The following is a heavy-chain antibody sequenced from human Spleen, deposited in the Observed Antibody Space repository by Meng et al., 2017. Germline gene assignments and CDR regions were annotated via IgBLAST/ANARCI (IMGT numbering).Heavy chain of an antibody. CDR3: ARDRGELRFDI. V-gene: IGHV3-21*04. Sequence: GESLKISCEASGFPFSSYAMSWVRQAPGKGLEWVSSIKSGGDKTYFADSVKGRFTISRDNAKNSLYLQMNSLRAEDTAVFYCARDRGELRFDIWGQGTMVTVSS. D-gene: IGHD1-26*01. CDR2: IKSGGDKT. J-gene: IGHJ3*02. CDR1: GFPFSSYA.